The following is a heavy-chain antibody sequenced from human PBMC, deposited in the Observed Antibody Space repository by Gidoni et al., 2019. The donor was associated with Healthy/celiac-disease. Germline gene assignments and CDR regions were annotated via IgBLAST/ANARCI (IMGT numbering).Heavy chain of an antibody. CDR3: AKDRGEQFVLGIDY. D-gene: IGHD6-6*01. CDR1: GFPFDDYA. Sequence: LQLVESGGGLVQPGRSLRLSCAASGFPFDDYAMHWVRQAPGKGLEWVSGISWNSGSIGYADSVKGRFTISRDNAKNSLYLQMNSLRAEDTALYYCAKDRGEQFVLGIDYWGQGTLVTVSS. CDR2: ISWNSGSI. V-gene: IGHV3-9*01. J-gene: IGHJ4*02.